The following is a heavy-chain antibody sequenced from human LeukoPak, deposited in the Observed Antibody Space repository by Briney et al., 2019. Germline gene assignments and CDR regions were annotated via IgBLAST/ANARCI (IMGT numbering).Heavy chain of an antibody. Sequence: GGSLRLSCAASGFTFSSYAMHWVRQAPGKGLEYVSAISSNGGSTYYATSVKGRFTISRDNSKNTLYLQMGSLRAEDMAVYYCARRIAAAGTWYFDYWGQGTLVTVSS. D-gene: IGHD6-13*01. CDR2: ISSNGGST. V-gene: IGHV3-64*01. CDR3: ARRIAAAGTWYFDY. J-gene: IGHJ4*02. CDR1: GFTFSSYA.